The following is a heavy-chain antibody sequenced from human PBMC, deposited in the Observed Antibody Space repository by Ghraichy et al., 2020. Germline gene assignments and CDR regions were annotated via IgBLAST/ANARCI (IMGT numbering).Heavy chain of an antibody. CDR2: ISGSGGST. J-gene: IGHJ4*02. V-gene: IGHV3-23*01. CDR3: AKDRRAGGIQLWFKVPLIDY. CDR1: GFTFSSYA. Sequence: GGSLRLSCAASGFTFSSYAMSWVRQAPGKGLEWVSAISGSGGSTYYADSVKGRFTISRDNSKNTLYLQMNSLRAEDTAVYYCAKDRRAGGIQLWFKVPLIDYWGQGTLVTVSS. D-gene: IGHD5-18*01.